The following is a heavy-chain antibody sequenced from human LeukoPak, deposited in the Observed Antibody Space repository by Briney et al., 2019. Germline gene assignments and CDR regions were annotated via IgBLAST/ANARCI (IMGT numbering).Heavy chain of an antibody. V-gene: IGHV3-23*01. CDR1: GSTFRSFE. CDR2: ISGSGGST. CDR3: ANSTVKGWFDP. D-gene: IGHD4-17*01. J-gene: IGHJ5*02. Sequence: GGSLRLSCAASGSTFRSFEINWVRQAPGKGLEWVSAISGSGGSTYYADSVKGRFTISRDNSKNTLYLQMNSLRAEDTAVYYCANSTVKGWFDPWGQGTLVTVSS.